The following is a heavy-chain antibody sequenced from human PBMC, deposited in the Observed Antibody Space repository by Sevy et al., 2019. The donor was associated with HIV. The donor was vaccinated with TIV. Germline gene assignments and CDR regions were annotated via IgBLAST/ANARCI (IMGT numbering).Heavy chain of an antibody. V-gene: IGHV3-21*01. CDR1: GFTFSSYN. D-gene: IGHD1-26*01. CDR2: IATSSSYM. J-gene: IGHJ4*02. Sequence: GGSLILSCAASGFTFSSYNMNWVRQAPGKGLEWVSSIATSSSYMYYADSVKGRFTISRDNAKNSLYLQMNSLRAEDTAVYYCARALSGKYSYWGQGTLVTVSS. CDR3: ARALSGKYSY.